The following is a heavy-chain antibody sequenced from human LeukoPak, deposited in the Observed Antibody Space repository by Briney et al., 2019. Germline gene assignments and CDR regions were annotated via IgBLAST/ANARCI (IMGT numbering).Heavy chain of an antibody. J-gene: IGHJ4*02. Sequence: GGSLRLSCAASGFTFSSYSMTWVRQAPGKGLEWVSSISSSSSYIYYADSVKGRFTISRDNAKNSLYLQMNSLRAEDTAVYYCARDTTYRGGFDYWGQGTLVTVSS. CDR2: ISSSSSYI. CDR1: GFTFSSYS. V-gene: IGHV3-21*01. D-gene: IGHD3-10*01. CDR3: ARDTTYRGGFDY.